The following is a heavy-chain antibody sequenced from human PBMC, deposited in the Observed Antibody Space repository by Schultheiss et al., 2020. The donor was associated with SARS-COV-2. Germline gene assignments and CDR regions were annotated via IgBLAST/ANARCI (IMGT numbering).Heavy chain of an antibody. D-gene: IGHD6-19*01. J-gene: IGHJ4*02. CDR1: GFTFNTYG. CDR2: IWYDGSNK. V-gene: IGHV3-33*06. CDR3: AKDLPGTAVAGTGEY. Sequence: GGSLRLSCAASGFTFNTYGMHWVRQAPGKGLEWVANIWYDGSNKYYADSVKGRFTISRDNSENTLYLQMNSLRVEDTAVYFCAKDLPGTAVAGTGEYWGQGTVVTVSS.